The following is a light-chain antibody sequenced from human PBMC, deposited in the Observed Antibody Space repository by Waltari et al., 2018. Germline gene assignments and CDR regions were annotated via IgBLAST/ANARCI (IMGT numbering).Light chain of an antibody. CDR1: SSDVGFYNF. V-gene: IGLV2-14*01. CDR3: SSYAGSYTWV. CDR2: EVS. J-gene: IGLJ3*02. Sequence: QSALTQPASVSGSPGQSITISCTGTSSDVGFYNFVSWYQHHPGKVPKLMIYEVSNRPSGCSNRFSGSKSGNTASLTIAELQAEDEADYYCSSYAGSYTWVFGGGTKLTVL.